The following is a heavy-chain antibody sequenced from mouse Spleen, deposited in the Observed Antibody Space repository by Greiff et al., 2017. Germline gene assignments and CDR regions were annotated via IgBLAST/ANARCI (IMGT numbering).Heavy chain of an antibody. V-gene: IGHV1-63*02. J-gene: IGHJ4*01. CDR3: ARVDDYYAMDY. CDR1: GYTFTNYW. Sequence: VKLVESGAELVRPGTSVKMSCKAAGYTFTNYWIGWVKQRPGHGLEWIGDIYPGGGYTNYNEKFKGKATLTADTSSSTAYMQLSSLTSEDSAIYYWARVDDYYAMDYWGQGTSVTVSS. CDR2: IYPGGGYT.